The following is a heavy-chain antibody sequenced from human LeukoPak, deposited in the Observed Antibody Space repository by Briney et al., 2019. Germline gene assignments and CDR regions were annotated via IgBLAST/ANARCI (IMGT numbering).Heavy chain of an antibody. CDR1: GFTFSSYS. CDR3: AREGLQLWLPHVDY. Sequence: GGSLRLSCAASGFTFSSYSMNWVRQAPGKGLEWISSISSSSSYIYYADSVKGRFNISRDNAQNSMYLQMNSLRAADTAAYYCAREGLQLWLPHVDYWGQGTLVTVSS. J-gene: IGHJ4*02. V-gene: IGHV3-21*01. CDR2: ISSSSSYI. D-gene: IGHD5-18*01.